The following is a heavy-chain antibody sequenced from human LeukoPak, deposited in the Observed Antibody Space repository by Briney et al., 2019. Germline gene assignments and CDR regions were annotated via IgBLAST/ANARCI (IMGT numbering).Heavy chain of an antibody. D-gene: IGHD2-2*01. CDR2: ISDSGST. CDR3: ARQPLNCSSTSCYGFDI. J-gene: IGHJ3*02. CDR1: GGSVSGYY. V-gene: IGHV4-34*01. Sequence: SETLSLTCAVYGGSVSGYYWSWIRQPPGKGLEWIGEISDSGSTNYNPSLRSRITMSVDTSKNQFSLILSSVTAADTAVYFCARQPLNCSSTSCYGFDIWGQGTMVTVSS.